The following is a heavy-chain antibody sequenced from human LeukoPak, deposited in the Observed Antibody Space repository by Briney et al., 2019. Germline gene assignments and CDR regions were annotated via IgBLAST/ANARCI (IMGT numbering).Heavy chain of an antibody. CDR1: GYTFTSYY. V-gene: IGHV1-46*01. CDR2: INPSGGST. CDR3: ARDPTTYYDFWSGYYLSGPKQRWKTNWFDP. Sequence: GASVKVSCKASGYTFTSYYMHWVRQAPGQGLEWMGIINPSGGSTSYAQKFQGRVTMTRDMSTSTVYMELSSLRSEDTAVYYCARDPTTYYDFWSGYYLSGPKQRWKTNWFDPWGQGTLVTVSS. D-gene: IGHD3-3*01. J-gene: IGHJ5*02.